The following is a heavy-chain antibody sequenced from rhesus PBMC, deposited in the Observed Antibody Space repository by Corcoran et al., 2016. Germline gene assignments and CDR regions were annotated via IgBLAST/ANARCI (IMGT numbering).Heavy chain of an antibody. D-gene: IGHD4-11*01. CDR1: GGSISDSYF. CDR3: WLYQFEV. CDR2: IYGGRWAT. J-gene: IGHJ5-1*01. V-gene: IGHV4-106*01. Sequence: QVQLQESGPGLVKPSETLSLTCAVSGGSISDSYFCSWVRQPPGKGLEWFGYIYGGRWATTYNTTPKNRDTIARETTKNQFSLKVSSVTAADTAVYYCWLYQFEVWGAGVLVTVSS.